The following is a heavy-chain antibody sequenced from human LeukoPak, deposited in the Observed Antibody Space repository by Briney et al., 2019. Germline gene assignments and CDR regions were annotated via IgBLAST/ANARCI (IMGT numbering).Heavy chain of an antibody. J-gene: IGHJ4*02. Sequence: SDTLSLTCFVSGGSITPYHWSWLRQPAGKGLEWIGQIHNSGSTNYNPSLKSRVAMSIDTSKNQFSLELSSVTAADTSVYYCAGRAQTTGWSFDYWGQGALVTVSS. CDR2: IHNSGST. CDR1: GGSITPYH. D-gene: IGHD6-19*01. V-gene: IGHV4-4*07. CDR3: AGRAQTTGWSFDY.